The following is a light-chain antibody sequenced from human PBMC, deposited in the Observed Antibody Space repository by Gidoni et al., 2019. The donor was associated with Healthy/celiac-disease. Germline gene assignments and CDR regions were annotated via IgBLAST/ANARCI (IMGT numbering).Light chain of an antibody. CDR3: QSYDSSLSDVV. J-gene: IGLJ2*01. CDR1: SSNIGAGYD. V-gene: IGLV1-40*01. CDR2: GNS. Sequence: QSVLTQPPSVSGAPGQRVTISCTGSSSNIGAGYDVHWYQQLPGTAPKLLLSGNSNRPSGVPDRFSGSKSGTSASLAITGLQAEDEADYYCQSYDSSLSDVVFGGGTKLTVL.